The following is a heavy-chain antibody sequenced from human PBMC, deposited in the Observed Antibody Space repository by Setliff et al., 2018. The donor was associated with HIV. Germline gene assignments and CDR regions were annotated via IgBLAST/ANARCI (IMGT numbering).Heavy chain of an antibody. V-gene: IGHV4-39*07. CDR2: IYHTGDT. D-gene: IGHD6-19*01. J-gene: IGHJ4*02. CDR3: AKDQQWLLLDY. CDR1: GGSISSGDYY. Sequence: SETLSLTCTVSGGSISSGDYYWSWIRQPPGKGLEWIGSIYHTGDTYDNPSLKNRVTISRDTSKDRFSLNLRSVTAADTAIYYCAKDQQWLLLDYWGQGTLVTVSS.